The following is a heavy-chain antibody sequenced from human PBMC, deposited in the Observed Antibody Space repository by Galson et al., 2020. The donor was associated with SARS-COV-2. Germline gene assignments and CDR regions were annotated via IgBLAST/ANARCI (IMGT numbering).Heavy chain of an antibody. J-gene: IGHJ4*02. CDR3: ARGSRWELYFDH. CDR2: IYTGVNT. CDR1: GGSISSGSYY. Sequence: SETLSLTCTVSGGSISSGSYYWSWIRQPAGKGLEWIGRIYTGVNTNYNPSLKSRVTISVDTSKNQFSLKLSPVTAADTAVYYCARGSRWELYFDHWGQGTLGTVSS. D-gene: IGHD1-26*01. V-gene: IGHV4-61*02.